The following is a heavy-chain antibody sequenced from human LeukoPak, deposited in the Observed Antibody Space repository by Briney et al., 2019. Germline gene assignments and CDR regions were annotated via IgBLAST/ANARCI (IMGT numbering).Heavy chain of an antibody. Sequence: SETRSLTGAVYGASFSGFCWSWFRQPPGKGLEWIGEINHSGSTNYNPTLKSRVTITADTSKNQFSLKLSSVTAADTAVYYCARVRFPRYIIAAAGTCLDYWGQGTLVTVSS. CDR2: INHSGST. CDR3: ARVRFPRYIIAAAGTCLDY. D-gene: IGHD6-13*01. J-gene: IGHJ4*02. V-gene: IGHV4-34*01. CDR1: GASFSGFC.